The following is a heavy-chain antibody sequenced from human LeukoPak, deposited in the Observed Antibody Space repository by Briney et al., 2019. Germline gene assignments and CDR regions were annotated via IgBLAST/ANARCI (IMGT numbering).Heavy chain of an antibody. V-gene: IGHV4-34*01. CDR3: ARIQTTVTNLYYYYYGMDV. CDR2: INHSGST. CDR1: GGSFSGYY. Sequence: SETLSLTCAVYGGSFSGYYWSWIRQPPGKGLEWIGEINHSGSTNYNPSLKSRVTISVDTSKNQFSLKLSSVTAADTAVYYCARIQTTVTNLYYYYYGMDVWGKGTTVAVSS. D-gene: IGHD4-17*01. J-gene: IGHJ6*04.